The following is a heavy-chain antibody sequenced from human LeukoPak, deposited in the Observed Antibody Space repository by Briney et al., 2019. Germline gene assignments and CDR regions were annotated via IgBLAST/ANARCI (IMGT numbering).Heavy chain of an antibody. Sequence: PGGSLRLSCVASGFTFSTFAMNWVRQAPGKGLEWVSTISETGRSTYYADSVKGQFTISRDNSKNTLYLQMNSLRAEDTAVYYCAKDPIVVVTATFDYWGQGTLVTVSS. CDR2: ISETGRST. V-gene: IGHV3-23*01. D-gene: IGHD2-21*02. CDR1: GFTFSTFA. J-gene: IGHJ4*02. CDR3: AKDPIVVVTATFDY.